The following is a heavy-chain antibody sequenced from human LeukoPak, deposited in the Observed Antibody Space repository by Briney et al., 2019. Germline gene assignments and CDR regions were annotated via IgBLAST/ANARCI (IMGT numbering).Heavy chain of an antibody. Sequence: GESLKISCKGSGYSFTTYWIAWVRQMPGKGLEWMGIIYPSDSDTRYSPSFQGQVTVSADKSISTAYLQWSSLKASDTAMYYCARQYSAYDYWGQGTLSPSPQ. J-gene: IGHJ4*02. CDR3: ARQYSAYDY. CDR1: GYSFTTYW. V-gene: IGHV5-51*01. D-gene: IGHD5-12*01. CDR2: IYPSDSDT.